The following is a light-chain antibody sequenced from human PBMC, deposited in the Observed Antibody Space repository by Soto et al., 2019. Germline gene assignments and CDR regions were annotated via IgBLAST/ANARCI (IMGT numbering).Light chain of an antibody. V-gene: IGKV3-15*01. Sequence: EIVITQSPATLSVSPGERATLSCRDSQSVSSNLAWYQQKPGQAPRLLIYGASTRATGIPARFSGSGAGTEFTLTISSLQSEDFAVDYCQQYNNWPLTFGQGTRLEIK. CDR2: GAS. J-gene: IGKJ5*01. CDR3: QQYNNWPLT. CDR1: QSVSSN.